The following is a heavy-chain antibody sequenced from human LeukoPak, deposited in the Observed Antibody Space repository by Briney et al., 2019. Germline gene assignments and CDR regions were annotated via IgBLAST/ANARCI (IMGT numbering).Heavy chain of an antibody. Sequence: GASVKGSCKTSGDTFTVYYMHWGRQAPVQGLECMGWINPNSGGTNYAQKFQGRVTMTRDTSISTGYMELSRLRSDDTAVYYCARPMTQQWLASSFDYWGQGPLVTVSS. CDR1: GDTFTVYY. CDR3: ARPMTQQWLASSFDY. CDR2: INPNSGGT. D-gene: IGHD6-19*01. V-gene: IGHV1-2*02. J-gene: IGHJ4*02.